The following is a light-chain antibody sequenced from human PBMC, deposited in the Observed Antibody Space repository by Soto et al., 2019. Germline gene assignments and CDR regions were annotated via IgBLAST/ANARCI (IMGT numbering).Light chain of an antibody. J-gene: IGLJ2*01. Sequence: QPVLTQPASVSGSPGQSITISCTGTSSDVGGYNYVSWYQQHPGKAPKLMIYDVSNRPSGVSNRFSGSKSGNTASLTISGVQAEDEADYYCSSYTTSSTVVFVGGTKLTVL. CDR1: SSDVGGYNY. CDR2: DVS. V-gene: IGLV2-14*01. CDR3: SSYTTSSTVV.